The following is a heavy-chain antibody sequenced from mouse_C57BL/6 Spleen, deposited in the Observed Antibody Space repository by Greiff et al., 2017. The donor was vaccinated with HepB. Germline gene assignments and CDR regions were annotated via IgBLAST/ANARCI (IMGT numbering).Heavy chain of an antibody. CDR2: IDPSDSYT. CDR3: ARSDSNYGGGFAY. CDR1: GYTFTSYW. V-gene: IGHV1-69*01. D-gene: IGHD2-5*01. J-gene: IGHJ3*01. Sequence: QVQLKQPGAELVMPGASVKLSCKASGYTFTSYWMHWVKQRPGQGLEWIGEIDPSDSYTNYNQKFKGKSTLTVDKSSSTAYMQLSSLTSEDSAVYYCARSDSNYGGGFAYWGQGTLVTVSA.